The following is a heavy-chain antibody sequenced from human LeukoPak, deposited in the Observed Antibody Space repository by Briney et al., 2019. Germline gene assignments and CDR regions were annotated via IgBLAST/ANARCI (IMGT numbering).Heavy chain of an antibody. D-gene: IGHD3-22*01. CDR3: ARASYDSSGPDAFDI. CDR1: GYTSTGYY. J-gene: IGHJ3*02. CDR2: INPNSGGT. Sequence: GASVKVSCKASGYTSTGYYMHWVRQAPGQGLEWMGWINPNSGGTNYAQKFQGRVTMTRDTSISTAYMELSRLRSDDTAVYYCARASYDSSGPDAFDIWGQGTMVTVYS. V-gene: IGHV1-2*02.